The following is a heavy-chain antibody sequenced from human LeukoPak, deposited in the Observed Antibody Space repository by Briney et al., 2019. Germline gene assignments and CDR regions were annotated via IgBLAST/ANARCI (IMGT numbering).Heavy chain of an antibody. V-gene: IGHV5-51*01. D-gene: IGHD6-13*01. CDR2: IYPGNSDT. Sequence: GESLKISCKISGDRLTNNWISWVRQVPGKGLEWLGLIYPGNSDTRYSPFFQGQVTFSVDTSISTAYLHWGGLKASDTAMYYCARFALTSSLDYWGQGTLVTVSS. J-gene: IGHJ4*02. CDR3: ARFALTSSLDY. CDR1: GDRLTNNW.